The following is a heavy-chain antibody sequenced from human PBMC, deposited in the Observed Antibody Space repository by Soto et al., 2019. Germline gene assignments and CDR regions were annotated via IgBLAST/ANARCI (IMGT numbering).Heavy chain of an antibody. J-gene: IGHJ4*02. D-gene: IGHD2-15*01. CDR3: ARGPPNYCSGGSCYSHYFDY. CDR1: GGTFSSYA. Sequence: QVQLVQSGAEVKKPGSSVKVSCKASGGTFSSYAISWVRQAPGQGLEWMGGIIPIFGTANYAQKFQGRVTITADESTSTAYMELRSLSSDDTAVYYCARGPPNYCSGGSCYSHYFDYWGQGTLVTVSS. V-gene: IGHV1-69*01. CDR2: IIPIFGTA.